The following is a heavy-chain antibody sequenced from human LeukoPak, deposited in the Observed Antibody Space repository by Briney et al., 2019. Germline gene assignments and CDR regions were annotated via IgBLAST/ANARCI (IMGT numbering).Heavy chain of an antibody. Sequence: ASVKVSCKASGYTFSNYYMHWVRQAPGQGFEWKGILNPSSGGTTYAQKLQGRVTMTTDTSTSTAYMELRSLRSDDTAVYYCARVLDDSSGYYFRLIDYWGQGTLVTVSS. CDR2: LNPSSGGT. CDR1: GYTFSNYY. J-gene: IGHJ4*02. CDR3: ARVLDDSSGYYFRLIDY. V-gene: IGHV1-46*01. D-gene: IGHD3-22*01.